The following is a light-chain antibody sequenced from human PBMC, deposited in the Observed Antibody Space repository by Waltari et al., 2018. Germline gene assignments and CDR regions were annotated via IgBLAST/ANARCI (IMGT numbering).Light chain of an antibody. CDR2: DQN. CDR3: HSRDGSGSGGS. Sequence: SSELTQDPAVSVAMGQTVTITCQGNSLRSYYASWYQQRPGQAPILVIYDQNTRPSVVPDRFSGSRSDNTASLTITGAQAEDEASYYCHSRDGSGSGGSFGGGTKLTVL. CDR1: SLRSYY. V-gene: IGLV3-19*01. J-gene: IGLJ2*01.